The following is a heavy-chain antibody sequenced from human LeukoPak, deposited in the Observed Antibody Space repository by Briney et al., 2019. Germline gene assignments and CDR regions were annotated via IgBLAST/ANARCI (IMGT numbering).Heavy chain of an antibody. CDR2: IYSGGST. CDR1: GFTVSSNY. J-gene: IGHJ4*02. CDR3: ASSNYDVTPYYFDY. Sequence: GGSLRLSCAASGFTVSSNYMSWVRQAPGKGLKWVSVIYSGGSTYYADSVKGRFTISRDNSKNTLYLQMNSLRAEDTAMYYCASSNYDVTPYYFDYWGQGTLVTVSS. V-gene: IGHV3-66*02. D-gene: IGHD4-11*01.